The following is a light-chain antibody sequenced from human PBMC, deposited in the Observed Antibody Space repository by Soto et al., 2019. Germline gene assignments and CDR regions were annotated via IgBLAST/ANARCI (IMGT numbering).Light chain of an antibody. CDR2: EVT. Sequence: QSALTQPPSASGSPGQSVTISCTGTSSDVGGYNYVSWYQQYPGRAPKLMIYEVTKRPSGVPDRFSGSKSGNTASLTVSGLQAEDEADYYWSSYAASNNFYFVFGGGTKQTVL. CDR1: SSDVGGYNY. J-gene: IGLJ3*02. CDR3: SSYAASNNFYFV. V-gene: IGLV2-8*01.